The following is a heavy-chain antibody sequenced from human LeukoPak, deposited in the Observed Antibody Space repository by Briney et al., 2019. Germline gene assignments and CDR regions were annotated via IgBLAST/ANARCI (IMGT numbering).Heavy chain of an antibody. CDR3: ARVKSYYDSSGYYLRGYYFDY. D-gene: IGHD3-22*01. CDR1: GGSISSYY. CDR2: VYYSGST. J-gene: IGHJ4*02. V-gene: IGHV4-59*01. Sequence: SETLSLTCTVSGGSISSYYWSWIRQPPGKGLEWIGYVYYSGSTNYNPSLKSRVTISVDTSKNQFSLKLSSVTAADTAVYYCARVKSYYDSSGYYLRGYYFDYWGQGTLVTVSS.